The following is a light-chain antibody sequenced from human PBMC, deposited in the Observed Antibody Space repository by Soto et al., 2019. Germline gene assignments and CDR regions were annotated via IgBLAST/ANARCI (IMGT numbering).Light chain of an antibody. CDR2: GAS. Sequence: EVVLTQSPGTLSLSPGERATLSCRASQSVSSNYLAWYQQKPGLAPRLLIYGASSRATGIPDRFSGSGSGPDFTLTISRLEPEDFAVYYCQHYGTSLYTFGQGTKLEIK. J-gene: IGKJ2*01. V-gene: IGKV3-20*01. CDR3: QHYGTSLYT. CDR1: QSVSSNY.